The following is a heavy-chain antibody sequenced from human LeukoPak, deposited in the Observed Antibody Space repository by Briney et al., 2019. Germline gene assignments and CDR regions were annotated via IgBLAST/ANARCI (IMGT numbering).Heavy chain of an antibody. V-gene: IGHV1-18*01. J-gene: IGHJ4*02. CDR1: GGTFSSYA. Sequence: ASVKVSCKASGGTFSSYAISWVRQAPGQGLEWMGWISAYNGNTNYAQKLQGRVTMTTDTSTSTAYMELRSLRSDDTAVYYCARGHYYDSSGYYSSFDYWGQGTLVTVSS. CDR2: ISAYNGNT. CDR3: ARGHYYDSSGYYSSFDY. D-gene: IGHD3-22*01.